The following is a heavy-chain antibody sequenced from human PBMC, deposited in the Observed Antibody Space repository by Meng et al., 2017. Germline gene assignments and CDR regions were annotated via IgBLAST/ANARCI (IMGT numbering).Heavy chain of an antibody. J-gene: IGHJ4*02. CDR2: INPKSGDT. CDR3: ARDEDISAAGKLFGDY. Sequence: VQLVQSGREVKKPGASVTVSRKPSGYNFPDFYIHWVRRAPGQGLEWMGRINPKSGDTHYAQKFQARVTMTGDTSISTAYMELSGLRSDDTAMYYCARDEDISAAGKLFGDYWGQGTLVTVSS. V-gene: IGHV1-2*06. CDR1: GYNFPDFY. D-gene: IGHD6-25*01.